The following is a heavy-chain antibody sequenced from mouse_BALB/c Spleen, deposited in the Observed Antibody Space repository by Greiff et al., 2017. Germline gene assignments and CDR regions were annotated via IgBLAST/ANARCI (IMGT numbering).Heavy chain of an antibody. V-gene: IGHV1-54*01. J-gene: IGHJ4*01. Sequence: VQRVESGAELVRPGTSVKVSCKASGYAFTNYLIEWVKQRPGQGLEWIGVINPGSGGTNYNEKFKGKATLTADQSSSTAYMQLSSLTSDDSAVYFCARRGYGNLYAMDYWGQGTSVTVSS. CDR2: INPGSGGT. CDR3: ARRGYGNLYAMDY. D-gene: IGHD2-1*01. CDR1: GYAFTNYL.